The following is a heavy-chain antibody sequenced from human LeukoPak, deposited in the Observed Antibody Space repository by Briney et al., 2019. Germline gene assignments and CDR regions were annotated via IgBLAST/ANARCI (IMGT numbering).Heavy chain of an antibody. CDR3: AKDQIGWAPGYASGPLDQ. CDR1: GFSFTMYG. Sequence: GRPLRLSCAASGFSFTMYGIHWVRQAPGKGLEWVAVISADGNNEYYANSVKGRFTISRDNSKNTVYLQMTSLRTEDTAVYYCAKDQIGWAPGYASGPLDQWGQGTPVTVSS. V-gene: IGHV3-30*18. D-gene: IGHD6-19*01. J-gene: IGHJ4*02. CDR2: ISADGNNE.